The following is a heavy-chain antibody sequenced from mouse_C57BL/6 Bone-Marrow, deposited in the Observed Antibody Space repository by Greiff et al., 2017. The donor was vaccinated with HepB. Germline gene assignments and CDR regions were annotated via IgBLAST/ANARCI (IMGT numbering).Heavy chain of an antibody. CDR2: ISDGGSYT. D-gene: IGHD1-1*01. Sequence: EVKLVESGGGLVKPGGSLKLSCAASGFTFSSYAMSWVRQTPEKRLEWVATISDGGSYTYYPDNVKGRFTISRDNAKNNLYLQMSHLKSEDTAMYYCARDSSYSYWGQGTTLTVSS. V-gene: IGHV5-4*01. CDR3: ARDSSYSY. CDR1: GFTFSSYA. J-gene: IGHJ2*01.